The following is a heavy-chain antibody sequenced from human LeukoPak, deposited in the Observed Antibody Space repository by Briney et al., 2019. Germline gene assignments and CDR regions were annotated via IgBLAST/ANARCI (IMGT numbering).Heavy chain of an antibody. CDR2: MNPNSGNT. Sequence: ASVKVSCKASGYTFTTYDIDWVRQATGQGLEWMGWMNPNSGNTGYAQKLQGRVTMTRNTSISTAYMELSSLRAEDTAVYYCARKSPQETTVGPYWYLGLWGRGALVTVSS. J-gene: IGHJ2*01. CDR1: GYTFTTYD. CDR3: ARKSPQETTVGPYWYLGL. V-gene: IGHV1-8*01. D-gene: IGHD4-23*01.